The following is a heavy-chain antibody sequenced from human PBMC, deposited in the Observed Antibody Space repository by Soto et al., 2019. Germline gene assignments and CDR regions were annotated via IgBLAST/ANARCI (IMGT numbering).Heavy chain of an antibody. CDR2: INHSGST. Sequence: QVQLQQWGAGLLKPSETLSLTCAVYGGSFSGYYWSWIRQPPGKGLGWIGEINHSGSTNYNPSLKSRVTISVDTSKNQFSLKLSSVTAADTAVYYCARGRPYYYDSSGPTSFDYWGQGTLVTVSS. CDR3: ARGRPYYYDSSGPTSFDY. CDR1: GGSFSGYY. D-gene: IGHD3-22*01. V-gene: IGHV4-34*01. J-gene: IGHJ4*02.